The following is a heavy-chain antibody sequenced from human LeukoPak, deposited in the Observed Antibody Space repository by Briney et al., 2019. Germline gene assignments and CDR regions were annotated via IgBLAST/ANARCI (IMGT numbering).Heavy chain of an antibody. D-gene: IGHD6-19*01. CDR3: ARQYSSGWYYFDY. Sequence: GESLKISCKGSGYSFTSYWIGWVRQMPGKGLEWMGIIYPGDSDTGYSPSFQGQVTITADKSISTAYLQWSSLKASDTAMYYCARQYSSGWYYFDYWGQGTLVTVSS. CDR1: GYSFTSYW. J-gene: IGHJ4*02. V-gene: IGHV5-51*01. CDR2: IYPGDSDT.